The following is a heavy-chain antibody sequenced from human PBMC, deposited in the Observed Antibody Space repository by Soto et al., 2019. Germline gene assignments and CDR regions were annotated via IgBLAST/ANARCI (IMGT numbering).Heavy chain of an antibody. CDR2: MNPNSGNK. CDR3: AREGVRGMDV. Sequence: QVQLVQSGAEVKKPGASVKVSCKASGYTFTSYDINWVRQATGQGLEWLGWMNPNSGNKGYAQKFQGGVTMAGNTYIRTAYMELSSRRSEATAVYYCAREGVRGMDVWGQGTTVTVSS. V-gene: IGHV1-8*01. D-gene: IGHD3-16*01. CDR1: GYTFTSYD. J-gene: IGHJ6*02.